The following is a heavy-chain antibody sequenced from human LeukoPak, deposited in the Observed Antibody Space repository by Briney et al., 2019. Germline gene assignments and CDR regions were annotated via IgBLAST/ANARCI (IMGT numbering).Heavy chain of an antibody. CDR3: ARANEGDFDY. D-gene: IGHD2-8*01. V-gene: IGHV4-34*01. J-gene: IGHJ4*03. CDR2: INHSGST. CDR1: GGSFSGYY. Sequence: PSETLSLTCAVYGGSFSGYYWSWIRQPPGKGLEWIGEINHSGSTNYNPSLKSRVTISVDTSKNQFSLKLSSVTAADTAVYYCARANEGDFDYWGQGTTVTVSS.